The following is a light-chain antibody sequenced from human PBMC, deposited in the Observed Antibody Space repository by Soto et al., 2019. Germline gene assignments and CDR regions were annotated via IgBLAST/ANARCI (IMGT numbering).Light chain of an antibody. CDR2: GAS. V-gene: IGKV1-39*01. J-gene: IGKJ3*01. Sequence: DIQMTQSPSSLSASIGDRVTITCRASQSINTYLNWYQQKPGKAPKLLIYGASSLQSGVPSRFSGSGSGTDFTRTISSLQPEDFATYYCQQSAVKRTFGPGTKVEI. CDR1: QSINTY. CDR3: QQSAVKRT.